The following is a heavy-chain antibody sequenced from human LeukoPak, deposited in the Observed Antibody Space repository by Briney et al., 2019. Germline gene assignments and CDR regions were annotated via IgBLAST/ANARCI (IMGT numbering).Heavy chain of an antibody. J-gene: IGHJ4*02. CDR2: ISYDGSNI. CDR1: GFTFSSYA. CDR3: ATDAGIAVATTIAYYFDY. V-gene: IGHV3-30-3*01. D-gene: IGHD6-19*01. Sequence: PGRSLRLSCAASGFTFSSYALHWVRQAPGKGLEWVAVISYDGSNIYYADSVKGRFTISRDNSKNTLYLQMNNLRAEDTAVYYCATDAGIAVATTIAYYFDYWGQGTLVTVSS.